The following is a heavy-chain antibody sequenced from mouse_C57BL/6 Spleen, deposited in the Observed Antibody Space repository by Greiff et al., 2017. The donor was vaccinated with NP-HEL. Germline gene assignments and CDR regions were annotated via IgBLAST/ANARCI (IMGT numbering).Heavy chain of an antibody. V-gene: IGHV5-16*01. J-gene: IGHJ2*01. Sequence: DVKLVESEGGLVQPGSSMKLSCTASGFTFSDYYMAWVRQVPEKGLEWVANINYDGSSTYYLDSLKSRFIISRDNAKNILYLQMSSLKSEDTATYYCARDLGGIGDYWGQGTTLTVSS. CDR1: GFTFSDYY. CDR3: ARDLGGIGDY. D-gene: IGHD1-1*02. CDR2: INYDGSST.